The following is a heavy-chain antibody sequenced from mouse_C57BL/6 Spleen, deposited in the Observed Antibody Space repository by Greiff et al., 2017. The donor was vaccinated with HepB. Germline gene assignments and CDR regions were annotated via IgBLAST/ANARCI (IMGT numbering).Heavy chain of an antibody. CDR3: ARDLLYGGY. CDR2: ISYDGSN. V-gene: IGHV3-6*01. D-gene: IGHD1-1*01. CDR1: GYSITSGYY. Sequence: EVQLVESGPGLVKPSQSLSLTCSVTGYSITSGYYWNWIRQFPGNKLEWMGYISYDGSNNYNPSLKNRISITRDTSKNQFFLKLNSVTTEDTATYYCARDLLYGGYWGQGTTLTVSS. J-gene: IGHJ2*01.